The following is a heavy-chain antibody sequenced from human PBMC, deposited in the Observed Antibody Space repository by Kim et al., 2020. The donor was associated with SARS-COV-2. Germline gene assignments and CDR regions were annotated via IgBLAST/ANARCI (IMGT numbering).Heavy chain of an antibody. CDR3: ARSKAFDI. Sequence: GSTFYNPSLRSRVTISVDSSKNQFSLKLSAVTAADTAVYYCARSKAFDIWGQGTMVTVSS. V-gene: IGHV4-39*01. CDR2: GST. J-gene: IGHJ3*02.